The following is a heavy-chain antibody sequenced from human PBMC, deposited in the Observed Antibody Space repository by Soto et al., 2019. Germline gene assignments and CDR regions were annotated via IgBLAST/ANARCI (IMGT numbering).Heavy chain of an antibody. D-gene: IGHD4-17*01. J-gene: IGHJ5*02. V-gene: IGHV5-51*01. CDR2: IYPSDSQT. CDR1: GYSFSNYW. CDR3: ARHGFYGDYSSNYFDP. Sequence: GESLKISCKGSGYSFSNYWIAWVRQMPGKGLEYMGIIYPSDSQTRYSPSFQGQVTISADKSISTAYLQWTSLKASDTAIYYCARHGFYGDYSSNYFDPWGQGTLVTGSA.